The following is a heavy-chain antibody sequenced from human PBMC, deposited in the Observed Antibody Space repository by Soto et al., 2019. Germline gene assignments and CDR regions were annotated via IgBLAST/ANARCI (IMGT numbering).Heavy chain of an antibody. D-gene: IGHD2-15*01. CDR3: VRQAGGASTPGDDY. CDR1: GYTFDAFD. CDR2: MNPYTGET. V-gene: IGHV1-8*01. Sequence: QVQLVQSGAEVRKPGASVRVSCKASGYTFDAFDIPWVRQATGQGVELMGWMNPYTGETAYTQTLRGRVSMTRDTSVSTAYMELTSLTSEDSAIYFCVRQAGGASTPGDDYWGQGTLVTVSS. J-gene: IGHJ4*02.